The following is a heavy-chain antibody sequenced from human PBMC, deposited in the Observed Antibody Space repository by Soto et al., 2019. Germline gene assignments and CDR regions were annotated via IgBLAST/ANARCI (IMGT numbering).Heavy chain of an antibody. Sequence: SETLSLTCTVAGGSVSSGSYYWSWIRQPPGKGLEWIGYIYYSGSTNYNPSLKSRVTISVDTSTNTVYMELRSLTSDDTAVYYCARDDPRLSSINTDYWGQGTQVTVSS. CDR1: GGSVSSGSYY. D-gene: IGHD2-21*02. CDR2: IYYSGST. CDR3: ARDDPRLSSINTDY. J-gene: IGHJ4*02. V-gene: IGHV4-61*01.